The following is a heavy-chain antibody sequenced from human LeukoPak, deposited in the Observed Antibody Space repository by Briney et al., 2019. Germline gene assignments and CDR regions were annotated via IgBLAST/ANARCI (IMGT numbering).Heavy chain of an antibody. CDR3: ARDHNYDFWSGYYYNWFDP. Sequence: SETLSLTCTVSGGSISSGSYYWSWIRQPAGKGLEWIGRIYTSGSINYNPSLKSRVTISVDTSKNQFSLKLSSVTAADTAVYYCARDHNYDFWSGYYYNWFDPWGQGTLVTVSS. J-gene: IGHJ5*02. CDR2: IYTSGSI. CDR1: GGSISSGSYY. V-gene: IGHV4-61*02. D-gene: IGHD3-3*01.